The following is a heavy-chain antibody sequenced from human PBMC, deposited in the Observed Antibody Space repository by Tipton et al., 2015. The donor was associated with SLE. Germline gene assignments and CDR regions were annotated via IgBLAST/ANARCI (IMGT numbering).Heavy chain of an antibody. J-gene: IGHJ3*02. CDR3: ARDTYSSPDI. V-gene: IGHV3-74*01. D-gene: IGHD6-13*01. CDR1: GFTFSSYW. Sequence: SLRLSCAASGFTFSSYWMHWVRQAPGKGLVWASRINSDGSSTSYADSVKGRFTISRDNAKNTLYLQMNSLRAEDTAVYYCARDTYSSPDIWGQGTMVTVSS. CDR2: INSDGSST.